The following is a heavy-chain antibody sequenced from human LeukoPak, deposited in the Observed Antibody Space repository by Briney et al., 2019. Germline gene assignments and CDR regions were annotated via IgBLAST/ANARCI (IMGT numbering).Heavy chain of an antibody. CDR3: AGLRFLAFEFDY. CDR1: GFTFRNSA. D-gene: IGHD3-3*01. J-gene: IGHJ4*02. Sequence: GGSLRLSCAASGFTFRNSAMHWVRQAPGKGLEWMGGFDPEDGETIYAQKFQGRVTMTEDTSTDTAYMELSSLRSEDTAVYYCAGLRFLAFEFDYWGQGTLVTVSS. CDR2: FDPEDGET. V-gene: IGHV1-24*01.